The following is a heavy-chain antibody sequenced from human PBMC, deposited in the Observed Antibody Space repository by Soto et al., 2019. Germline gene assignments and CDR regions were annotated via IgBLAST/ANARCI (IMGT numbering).Heavy chain of an antibody. J-gene: IGHJ4*02. CDR2: INPNSGGT. CDR1: GYTFTGYY. V-gene: IGHV1-2*02. CDR3: ARAEAAAGAATAVDY. D-gene: IGHD6-19*01. Sequence: ASVQVSCKASGYTFTGYYMHWVRQAPGQGLEWMGWINPNSGGTNYAQKFQGRVTMTRDTSISTAYMELSRLRSDDTAVYYCARAEAAAGAATAVDYWGQGTLVTVSS.